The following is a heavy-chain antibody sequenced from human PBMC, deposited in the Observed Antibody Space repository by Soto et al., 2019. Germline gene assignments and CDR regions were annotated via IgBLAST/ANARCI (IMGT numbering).Heavy chain of an antibody. CDR1: GITFSNAW. J-gene: IGHJ6*02. D-gene: IGHD2-2*01. Sequence: LRLSCAASGITFSNAWMTWVRQAPGKGLEWVGRIKSITDGGTTDYAAPVKGRFTISRDDSKDTLYLQMNNLKTEDTAVYHCTADSADIVAVPATVGMDVWVQETSVTVSS. CDR2: IKSITDGGTT. CDR3: TADSADIVAVPATVGMDV. V-gene: IGHV3-15*01.